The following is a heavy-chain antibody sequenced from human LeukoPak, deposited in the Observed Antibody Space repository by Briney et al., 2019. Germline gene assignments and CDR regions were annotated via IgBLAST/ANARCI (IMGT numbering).Heavy chain of an antibody. CDR3: ARDLRSSGYFFDY. Sequence: ASVKVSCKASGYTLTNYGISWVRQAPGQGLEWMGWISGYNGNTIYAQNLQGRVTMTTDTSTSTAYMELRSLRSDDTAVYYCARDLRSSGYFFDYWGQGTLVTVSS. CDR1: GYTLTNYG. J-gene: IGHJ4*02. CDR2: ISGYNGNT. V-gene: IGHV1-18*01. D-gene: IGHD3-22*01.